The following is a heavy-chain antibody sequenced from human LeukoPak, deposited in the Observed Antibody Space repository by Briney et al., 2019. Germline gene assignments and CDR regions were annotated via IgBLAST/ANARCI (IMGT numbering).Heavy chain of an antibody. CDR2: ITPMFGTA. D-gene: IGHD3-22*01. CDR3: VRDVSYYDSSGYYYLY. Sequence: SVKVSCKAAGGTFSSYAISWVRQAPGQGLEWMGGITPMFGTANYAQKFQGRVTITADESTSTAYMELSSLRSEDTAVYYCVRDVSYYDSSGYYYLYWGQGTLVTVSS. CDR1: GGTFSSYA. V-gene: IGHV1-69*13. J-gene: IGHJ4*02.